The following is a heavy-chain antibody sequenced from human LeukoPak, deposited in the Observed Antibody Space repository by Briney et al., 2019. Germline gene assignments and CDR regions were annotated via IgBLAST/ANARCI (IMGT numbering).Heavy chain of an antibody. V-gene: IGHV3-11*01. J-gene: IGHJ1*01. CDR1: GFTFSDYY. CDR2: ISSSGSST. Sequence: GGSLRLSCAASGFTFSDYYMGWIRQAPGKGLVWVSYISSSGSSTYYADSVKGRFTISRDNAKNSLYLQMNSLRAEDTAVYYCARGREQWLVATPFQYWGQGTLVTVSS. D-gene: IGHD6-19*01. CDR3: ARGREQWLVATPFQY.